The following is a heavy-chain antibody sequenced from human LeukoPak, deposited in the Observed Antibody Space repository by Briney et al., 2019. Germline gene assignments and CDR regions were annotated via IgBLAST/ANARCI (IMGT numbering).Heavy chain of an antibody. CDR1: GFTFSSYA. CDR3: ARDRESGSYPFGY. J-gene: IGHJ4*02. Sequence: GGSLRLSCAASGFTFSSYAMHWVRQAPGKGLEWVAVISYDGSNKYYADSVKGRFTISRDNSKSTLHLQMNSLRAEDTAVYYCARDRESGSYPFGYWGQGTLVSVSS. CDR2: ISYDGSNK. D-gene: IGHD1-26*01. V-gene: IGHV3-30*14.